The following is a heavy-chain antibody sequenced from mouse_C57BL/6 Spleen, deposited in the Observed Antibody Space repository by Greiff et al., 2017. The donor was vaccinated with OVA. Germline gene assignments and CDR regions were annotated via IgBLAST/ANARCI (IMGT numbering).Heavy chain of an antibody. CDR1: GYTFTDYY. D-gene: IGHD1-1*01. Sequence: EVQLQQSGPELVKPGASVKISCKASGYTFTDYYMNWVKQSHGKSLEWIGDINPNNGGTSYNQKFKGKATLTVDKSSSTAYMELRSLTSEDSAVYYCARNGASTTVVAKDYYYAMDYWGQGTSVTVSS. CDR2: INPNNGGT. V-gene: IGHV1-26*01. J-gene: IGHJ4*01. CDR3: ARNGASTTVVAKDYYYAMDY.